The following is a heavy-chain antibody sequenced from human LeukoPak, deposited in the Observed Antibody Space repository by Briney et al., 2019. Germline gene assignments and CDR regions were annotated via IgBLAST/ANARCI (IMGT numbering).Heavy chain of an antibody. CDR3: ARSDWYYYDSSGYYYFDY. J-gene: IGHJ4*02. Sequence: SGPTLVNPTQTLTLTCTFSGFSLSTSGMCVSWIRQPPGKALEWLALIDWDDDKHYSTSLKTRLTISKDTSKNQVVLTMTNMDPVDTATYYCARSDWYYYDSSGYYYFDYWGQGTLVTVSS. CDR2: IDWDDDK. CDR1: GFSLSTSGMC. D-gene: IGHD3-22*01. V-gene: IGHV2-70*01.